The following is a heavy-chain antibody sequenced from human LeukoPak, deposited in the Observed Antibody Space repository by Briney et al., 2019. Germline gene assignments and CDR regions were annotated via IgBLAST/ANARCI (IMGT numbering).Heavy chain of an antibody. CDR1: GGSISSYY. J-gene: IGHJ5*02. D-gene: IGHD6-19*01. V-gene: IGHV4-59*08. CDR2: IYYSGST. Sequence: SETLSLTCTVSGGSISSYYWSWIRQPPGKGLEWIGYIYYSGSTNYNPSLKGRVTISVDTSKNQFSLKLSSVTAADTAVYYCARLPSSGWYGGWFDPWGQGTLVTVSS. CDR3: ARLPSSGWYGGWFDP.